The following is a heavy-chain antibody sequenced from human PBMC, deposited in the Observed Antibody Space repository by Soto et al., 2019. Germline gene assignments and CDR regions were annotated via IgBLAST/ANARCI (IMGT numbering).Heavy chain of an antibody. D-gene: IGHD3-3*01. J-gene: IGHJ6*02. CDR1: GYTFTGYY. Sequence: ASVKVSCKASGYTFTGYYMHWVRQAPGQGLEWMGWINPSSGGTNYAQKFQDRVTMTRDTSISTAYMELRMLTSDDTALYYCARDQKSFHDFWSGYSQTDDYHGLDVWGQGTTVTVSS. CDR2: INPSSGGT. V-gene: IGHV1-2*02. CDR3: ARDQKSFHDFWSGYSQTDDYHGLDV.